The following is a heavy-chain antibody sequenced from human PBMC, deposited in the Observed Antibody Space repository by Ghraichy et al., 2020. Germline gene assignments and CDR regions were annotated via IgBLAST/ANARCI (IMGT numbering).Heavy chain of an antibody. CDR1: GGSISSYY. CDR2: IYYSGST. Sequence: SETLSLTCTVSGGSISSYYWSWIRQPPGKGLEWIGYIYYSGSTNYNPSLKSRVTISVDTSKNQFSLKLSSVTAADTAVYYCARDLGGELLPGDYGMDVWGQGTTVTVSS. V-gene: IGHV4-59*01. CDR3: ARDLGGELLPGDYGMDV. D-gene: IGHD3-16*01. J-gene: IGHJ6*02.